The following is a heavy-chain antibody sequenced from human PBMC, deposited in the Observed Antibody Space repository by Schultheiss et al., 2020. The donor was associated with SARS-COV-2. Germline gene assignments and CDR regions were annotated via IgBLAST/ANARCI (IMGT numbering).Heavy chain of an antibody. CDR3: TREKHYYDSSGYYFNYYDYGIDV. Sequence: GGSLRLSCTASGFTFGDYAMSWVRQAPGKGLEWVGFIRSKAYGGKTEYAASVKGRFTISRDESKSITYLKMNSLKTEDTAMYYCTREKHYYDSSGYYFNYYDYGIDVWGQGTTVTVSS. D-gene: IGHD3-22*01. J-gene: IGHJ6*02. V-gene: IGHV3-49*04. CDR1: GFTFGDYA. CDR2: IRSKAYGGKT.